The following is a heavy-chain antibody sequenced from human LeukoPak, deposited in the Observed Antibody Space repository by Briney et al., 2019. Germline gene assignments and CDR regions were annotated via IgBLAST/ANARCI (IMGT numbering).Heavy chain of an antibody. CDR1: GYTFTSYY. CDR2: INPSGGST. Sequence: ASVKVSCKASGYTFTSYYMHWVRQAPGQGLEWMGIINPSGGSTSYAQKFQGRVTMTRDTSTSTVYMELSSLRSEDTAVYYCARDFSGFFGVVIPLDYWGQGTLVTVSS. V-gene: IGHV1-46*01. CDR3: ARDFSGFFGVVIPLDY. D-gene: IGHD3-3*01. J-gene: IGHJ4*02.